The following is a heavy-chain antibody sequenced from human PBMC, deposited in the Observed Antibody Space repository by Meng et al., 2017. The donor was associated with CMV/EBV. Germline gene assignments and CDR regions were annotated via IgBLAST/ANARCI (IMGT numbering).Heavy chain of an antibody. V-gene: IGHV1-69*10. J-gene: IGHJ5*02. Sequence: SVKVSCKASGGTFSSYAISWVRQAPGQGLEWMGGIIPILGIANYAQKFQGRVTITTDESTSTAYMELSSLRSEDTAVYYCARRVTMAGNWFDPWGQGTLVTVSS. CDR3: ARRVTMAGNWFDP. D-gene: IGHD4/OR15-4a*01. CDR1: GGTFSSYA. CDR2: IIPILGIA.